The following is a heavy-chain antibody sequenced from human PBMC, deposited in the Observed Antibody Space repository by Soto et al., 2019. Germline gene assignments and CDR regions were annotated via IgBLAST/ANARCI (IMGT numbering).Heavy chain of an antibody. Sequence: QVQLQQWGAGLLKPSETLSLTCAVYGGSFSGYYWSWIRQPPGKGLEWIGEINHSGSTNYNPSLKNRVTISVDTSKSQFSLKLSSGTAADTAVYYWAREENFHTPYNRFDPWGQGTLVSVSS. D-gene: IGHD2-2*02. CDR1: GGSFSGYY. CDR3: AREENFHTPYNRFDP. V-gene: IGHV4-34*01. CDR2: INHSGST. J-gene: IGHJ5*02.